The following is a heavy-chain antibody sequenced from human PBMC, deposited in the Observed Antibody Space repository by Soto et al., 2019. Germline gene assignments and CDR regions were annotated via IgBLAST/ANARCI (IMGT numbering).Heavy chain of an antibody. J-gene: IGHJ4*02. CDR3: AKRRGAGGHFDY. D-gene: IGHD2-15*01. Sequence: GGSLRLSCAASGFTFSSYAVGWVRQGPGKGLEWVAVVSIGGSTHYADSVRGRLTISRDNSKNTLSLQMNSLTAEDTAVYFCAKRRGAGGHFDYWGQGALVTVSS. V-gene: IGHV3-23*01. CDR1: GFTFSSYA. CDR2: VSIGGST.